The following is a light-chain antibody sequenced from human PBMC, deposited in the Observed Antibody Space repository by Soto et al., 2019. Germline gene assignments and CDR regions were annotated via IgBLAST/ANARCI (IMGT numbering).Light chain of an antibody. J-gene: IGLJ3*02. CDR3: SSFTDSRTLV. Sequence: QSALTQPASVSGSPGQAITISCSGTSSDVGRYNYVSWYKQYPGKVPQLMIFEVSNRPSGVSNRFSGSKSGNTASLTISGLQAEDEADYYCSSFTDSRTLVFGGGTKLTVL. CDR2: EVS. V-gene: IGLV2-14*01. CDR1: SSDVGRYNY.